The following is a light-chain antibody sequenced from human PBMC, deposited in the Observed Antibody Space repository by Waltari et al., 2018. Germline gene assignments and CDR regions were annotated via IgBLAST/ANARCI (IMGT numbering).Light chain of an antibody. CDR2: SFS. J-gene: IGLJ2*01. CDR1: KSNIGAGFD. V-gene: IGLV1-40*01. Sequence: QSVLTQPPSVSGAPGQRVTISCSGTKSNIGAGFDVHWYQQVPGTAPKLLLHSFSNRPSGVSDRFSGFKSGASAFLVITGLQAEDEAMYYCQSYDTTLSAVVFGGGTRLTV. CDR3: QSYDTTLSAVV.